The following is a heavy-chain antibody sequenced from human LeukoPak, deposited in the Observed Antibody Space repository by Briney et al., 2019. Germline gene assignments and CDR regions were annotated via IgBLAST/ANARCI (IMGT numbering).Heavy chain of an antibody. CDR3: ARISPEPPYYFYGMDV. Sequence: PGGSLRLSCAASGFTFSSYTMNWVRQAPGKGLEWVSSISSSSSYIYYADSLKGRFTISRDNAKNSLYLQVNSLRAEDTAVYYCARISPEPPYYFYGMDVWGQETTVTVSS. V-gene: IGHV3-21*01. J-gene: IGHJ6*02. CDR1: GFTFSSYT. CDR2: ISSSSSYI.